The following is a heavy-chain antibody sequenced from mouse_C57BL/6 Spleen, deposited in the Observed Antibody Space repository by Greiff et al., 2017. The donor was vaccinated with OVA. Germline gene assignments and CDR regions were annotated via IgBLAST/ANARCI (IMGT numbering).Heavy chain of an antibody. CDR3: ARNGSYPYCCAMDY. Sequence: VKLVESGAELVKPGASVKLSCTASGYAFSSYWMTWVQQRPGKGLEWIGTIHPGDGYTNYTGKFKGKATLTAAKSSNTAYMQLSSLTSEDSAVYFCARNGSYPYCCAMDYWGQGTSVTVSS. V-gene: IGHV1-80*01. CDR1: GYAFSSYW. D-gene: IGHD1-1*02. J-gene: IGHJ4*01. CDR2: IHPGDGYT.